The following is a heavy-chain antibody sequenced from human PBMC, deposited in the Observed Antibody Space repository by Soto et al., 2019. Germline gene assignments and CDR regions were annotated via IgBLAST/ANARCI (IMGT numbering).Heavy chain of an antibody. CDR2: IIPVLGLT. Sequence: HVQLVQSGAEVKKPGSSVKVSCKTSGGTFTTHTFTWVRQAPGQGLEWMGRIIPVLGLTNHEQKFQGRVTITADKSTSTAYMELSSLRSEDTAVYYCASSGITMTTFDYWGQGTLVTVSS. CDR3: ASSGITMTTFDY. V-gene: IGHV1-69*02. CDR1: GGTFTTHT. J-gene: IGHJ4*02. D-gene: IGHD3-22*01.